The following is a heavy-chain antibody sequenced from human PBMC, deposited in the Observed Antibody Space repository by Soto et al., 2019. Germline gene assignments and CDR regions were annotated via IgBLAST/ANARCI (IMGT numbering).Heavy chain of an antibody. CDR2: ISGSGGST. CDR1: GFTFSSYA. D-gene: IGHD6-13*01. V-gene: IGHV3-23*01. Sequence: GGSLRLSCAASGFTFSSYAMSWVRQAPGKGLEWVSAISGSGGSTYYADSVKGRFTISRDNSKNTLYLQMNSLRAEDTAVYYCAKPSTSGYSSSWYAYYYYYGMDVWGQGTTVTVS. J-gene: IGHJ6*02. CDR3: AKPSTSGYSSSWYAYYYYYGMDV.